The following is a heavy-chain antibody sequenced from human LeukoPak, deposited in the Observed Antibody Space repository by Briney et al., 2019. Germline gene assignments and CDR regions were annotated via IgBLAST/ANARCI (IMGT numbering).Heavy chain of an antibody. Sequence: GGSLRLSCAASGFTFSSYSMNWVRQAPGKGLEWVSSISSSSSYIYYADSVKGRFTISRDNAKNTVYLQMNSLRAEDTAVYYCANGAFRLYYIDVWGKGTTVTVSS. V-gene: IGHV3-21*01. CDR2: ISSSSSYI. J-gene: IGHJ6*03. CDR1: GFTFSSYS. D-gene: IGHD2-8*01. CDR3: ANGAFRLYYIDV.